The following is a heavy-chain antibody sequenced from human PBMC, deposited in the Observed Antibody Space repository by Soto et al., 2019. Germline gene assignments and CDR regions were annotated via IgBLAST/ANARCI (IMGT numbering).Heavy chain of an antibody. D-gene: IGHD4-4*01. CDR2: ISGSGGST. CDR1: GFTFSSYA. Sequence: GSLRLSCAASGFTFSSYAMSWVRQAPGKGLEWVSAISGSGGSTYYADSVKGRFAISRDNSKNTLYLQMNSLRAEDTAVYYCAKAQDSNDRYYYYYYGMDVWGQGTTVTVSS. CDR3: AKAQDSNDRYYYYYYGMDV. J-gene: IGHJ6*02. V-gene: IGHV3-23*01.